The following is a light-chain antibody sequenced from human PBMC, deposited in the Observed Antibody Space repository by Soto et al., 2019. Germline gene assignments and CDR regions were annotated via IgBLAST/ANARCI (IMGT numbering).Light chain of an antibody. CDR2: AAS. V-gene: IGKV1-9*01. Sequence: DIQLTQSPSFLSASVGDRVTITCRASQGISSYLAWYQLKPGKAPKVLLYAASTLQSGVPSRFSGSGYVTEFTLTISSLQPEDFATYYCHQLNSYPLTFGGGTTVEI. J-gene: IGKJ4*01. CDR3: HQLNSYPLT. CDR1: QGISSY.